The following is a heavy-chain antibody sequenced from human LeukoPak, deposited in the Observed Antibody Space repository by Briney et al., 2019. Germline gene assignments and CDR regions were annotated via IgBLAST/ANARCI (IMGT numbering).Heavy chain of an antibody. D-gene: IGHD6-13*01. CDR1: GFTFDDYA. CDR2: ISWNGGTI. Sequence: HPGRSLRLSCAASGFTFDDYAMHWVRQAPGKGLEWVSGISWNGGTIGYADSVKGRFTISRDNAKNSVYLEINSLRAEDTAVYYCARPTRSSSPEYWGQGTLLTVSS. V-gene: IGHV3-9*01. CDR3: ARPTRSSSPEY. J-gene: IGHJ4*02.